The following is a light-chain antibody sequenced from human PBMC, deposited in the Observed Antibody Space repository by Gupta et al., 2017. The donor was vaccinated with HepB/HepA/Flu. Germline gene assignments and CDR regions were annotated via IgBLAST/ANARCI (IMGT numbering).Light chain of an antibody. Sequence: DIQMTQYTSSLSASVGDRVTITGRASQSISSYLNWYQQKPGKAPKLLIYAASSVQSGVPSRFSGSGSGTDVTLTSSSLQPEDCASYFCQQSYSTPRSFGQGTKLEIK. J-gene: IGKJ2*04. V-gene: IGKV1-39*01. CDR2: AAS. CDR3: QQSYSTPRS. CDR1: QSISSY.